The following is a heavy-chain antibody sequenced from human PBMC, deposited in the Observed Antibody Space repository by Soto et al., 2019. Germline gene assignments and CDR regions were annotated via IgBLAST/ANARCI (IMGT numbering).Heavy chain of an antibody. Sequence: PSETLARTCTVPVGSIDSIRLNLGWIRHTPGKAMEEIGRVFNKGAFNYNTSLSTRVKTYVDTLKNQLSLKLSSVTTADTAVYYCTRHVERSSCYSRLDAFDIWGQGTMVT. CDR3: TRHVERSSCYSRLDAFDI. CDR1: VGSIDSIRLN. V-gene: IGHV4-39*01. CDR2: VFNKGAF. D-gene: IGHD3-22*01. J-gene: IGHJ3*02.